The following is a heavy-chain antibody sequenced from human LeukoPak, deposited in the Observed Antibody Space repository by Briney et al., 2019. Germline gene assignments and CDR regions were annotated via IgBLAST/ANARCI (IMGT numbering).Heavy chain of an antibody. CDR1: GYTLTELS. CDR3: ATDRDDILTGYSSNFDY. D-gene: IGHD3-9*01. J-gene: IGHJ4*02. Sequence: ASVKVSCKVSGYTLTELSMHWVRQVPGKGLEWMGGFDPEDGETTYAQKFQGRVTMTEDTSTDTVYMELSSLRSEDTAVYYCATDRDDILTGYSSNFDYWGQGTLVTVSS. CDR2: FDPEDGET. V-gene: IGHV1-24*01.